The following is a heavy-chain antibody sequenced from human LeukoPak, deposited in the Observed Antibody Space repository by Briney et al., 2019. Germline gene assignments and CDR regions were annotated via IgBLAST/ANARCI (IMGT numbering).Heavy chain of an antibody. CDR1: GFTVSTNY. Sequence: GGSLRLSCAASGFTVSTNYMSWVRQAPGKGLEWVSVIFADGRTYYIDSVKGRFNISRDNSKNTLYLEMSDLRVEDMAVYYCAILPGYWGQGTLVTVSS. V-gene: IGHV3-53*01. CDR2: IFADGRT. CDR3: AILPGY. J-gene: IGHJ4*02.